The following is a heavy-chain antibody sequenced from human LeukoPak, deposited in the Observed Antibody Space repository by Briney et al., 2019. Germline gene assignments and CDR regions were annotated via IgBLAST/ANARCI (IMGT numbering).Heavy chain of an antibody. D-gene: IGHD3-22*01. CDR2: INPISGGT. Sequence: VSVKVSCKASGYTFTGYYMHWVRQAPGQGLEWMGWINPISGGTNYAQKFQGRVTMTRDTSISTAYMELSRLRSDDTAVYYCAREPSRKNYYDSSGTDYWGQGTLVTVSS. V-gene: IGHV1-2*02. CDR1: GYTFTGYY. J-gene: IGHJ4*02. CDR3: AREPSRKNYYDSSGTDY.